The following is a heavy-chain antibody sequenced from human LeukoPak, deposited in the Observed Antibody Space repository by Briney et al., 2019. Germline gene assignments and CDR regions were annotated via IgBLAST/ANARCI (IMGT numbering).Heavy chain of an antibody. CDR1: GYTFTSYD. D-gene: IGHD3/OR15-3a*01. V-gene: IGHV1-8*01. CDR2: MNPNSGNT. CDR3: ARGGYSYFWTGGRELDY. Sequence: VASVKVSCKASGYTFTSYDINWVRQATGQGLEWMGWMNPNSGNTGYAQKFQGRVTMTRNTSISTAYMELSSLRSEDTAVYYCARGGYSYFWTGGRELDYWGQGTLVTVSS. J-gene: IGHJ4*02.